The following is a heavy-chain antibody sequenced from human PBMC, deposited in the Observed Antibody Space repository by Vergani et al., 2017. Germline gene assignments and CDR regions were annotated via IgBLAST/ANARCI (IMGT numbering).Heavy chain of an antibody. CDR3: ARDGAEGYCSSTSCFSGAYYYYYMDV. J-gene: IGHJ6*03. CDR2: ISAYNGNT. V-gene: IGHV1-18*01. D-gene: IGHD2-2*01. Sequence: QVQLVQSGAEVKKPGASVKVSCKASGYTFTSYGISLVRQAPGQGLEWMGWISAYNGNTNYAQKLQGRVTMTTDTSTSTAYMELRSLRSDDTAVYYCARDGAEGYCSSTSCFSGAYYYYYMDVWGKXP. CDR1: GYTFTSYG.